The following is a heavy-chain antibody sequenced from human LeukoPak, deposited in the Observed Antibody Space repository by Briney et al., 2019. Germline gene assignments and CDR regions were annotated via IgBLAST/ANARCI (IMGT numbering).Heavy chain of an antibody. CDR1: GGSISSSSYY. Sequence: SETLSLTCTVSGGSISSSSYYWGWIRQPPGTGLEWIGSIYYSGSTYYNPSLKSRVTISVDTSKNQFSLKLSSVTAADTAVYYCARGYCTNAVCSLGPTQAWGQGTLVTVSS. J-gene: IGHJ4*02. D-gene: IGHD2-8*01. V-gene: IGHV4-39*07. CDR3: ARGYCTNAVCSLGPTQA. CDR2: IYYSGST.